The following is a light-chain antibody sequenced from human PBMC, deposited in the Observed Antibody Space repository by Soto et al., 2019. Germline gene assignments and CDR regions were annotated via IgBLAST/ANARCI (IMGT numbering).Light chain of an antibody. CDR2: DAS. J-gene: IGKJ5*01. Sequence: IVMTQSPATLSLSPGERATLSCRASQSVSTYLAWYQHKPGQAPRLLIYDASNRATGIPARFSGSGSGTDFTLTISSLEPEDFAVYYCQQRGNWPPITLGQGTRLEIK. CDR3: QQRGNWPPIT. V-gene: IGKV3-11*01. CDR1: QSVSTY.